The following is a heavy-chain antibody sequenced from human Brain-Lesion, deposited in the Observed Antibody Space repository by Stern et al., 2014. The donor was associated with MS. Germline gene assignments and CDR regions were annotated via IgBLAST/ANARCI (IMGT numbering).Heavy chain of an antibody. Sequence: QVQLVESGAEVKKPGASVKVSCTASGYTFIRYAMQWVRQAPGQRLEWMGRINGGDDKTKYSNKFQGRVTITRDTSANTVCMELSSLRSEDTAVYYCARDDHRDSSGHYAPFDYWGQGTRVTVSS. CDR1: GYTFIRYA. D-gene: IGHD3-22*01. V-gene: IGHV1-3*01. CDR2: INGGDDKT. J-gene: IGHJ4*02. CDR3: ARDDHRDSSGHYAPFDY.